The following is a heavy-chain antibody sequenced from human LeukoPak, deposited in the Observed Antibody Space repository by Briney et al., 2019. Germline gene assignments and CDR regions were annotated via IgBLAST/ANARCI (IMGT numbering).Heavy chain of an antibody. CDR1: GGSISSGSYY. Sequence: SETLSLTCSVSGGSISSGSYYWSWIRQPAGKGLEWIGRIYTSGSTNYNPSLKSRVTISVDTSKNQFSLKLSSVTAADTAVYYCARGRELLWFGEFHHPYYFDYWGQGTLVTVSS. CDR3: ARGRELLWFGEFHHPYYFDY. CDR2: IYTSGST. D-gene: IGHD3-10*01. V-gene: IGHV4-61*02. J-gene: IGHJ4*02.